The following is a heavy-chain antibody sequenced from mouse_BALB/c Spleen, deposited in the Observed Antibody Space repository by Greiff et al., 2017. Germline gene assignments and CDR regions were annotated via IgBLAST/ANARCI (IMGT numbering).Heavy chain of an antibody. D-gene: IGHD2-4*01. V-gene: IGHV1-19*01. CDR2: VNPYNGGT. CDR1: GYTFTDYY. CDR3: ERRGSTMITTKVFDY. J-gene: IGHJ2*01. Sequence: EVQLQQSGPELVKPGASVKMSCKASGYTFTDYYMDWVKQSHGESFEWIGRVNPYNGGTSYNQKFKGKATLTVDKSSSTAYMELNSLTSEDSAVYYCERRGSTMITTKVFDYWGQGTTLTVSS.